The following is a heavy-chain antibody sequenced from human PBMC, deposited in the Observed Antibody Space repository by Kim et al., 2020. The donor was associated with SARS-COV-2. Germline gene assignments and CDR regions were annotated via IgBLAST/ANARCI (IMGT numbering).Heavy chain of an antibody. CDR3: ARVDRYGDLAGNAFDI. CDR2: ISAYNGNT. D-gene: IGHD4-17*01. J-gene: IGHJ3*02. V-gene: IGHV1-18*01. CDR1: GYTFTSYG. Sequence: ASVKVSCKASGYTFTSYGISWVRQAPGQGLEWMGWISAYNGNTNYAQKLQGRVTMTTDTSTSTAYMELRSLRSDDTAVYYCARVDRYGDLAGNAFDIWGQGTMVTVSS.